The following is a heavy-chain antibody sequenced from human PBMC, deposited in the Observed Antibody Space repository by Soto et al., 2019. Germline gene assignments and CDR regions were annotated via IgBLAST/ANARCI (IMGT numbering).Heavy chain of an antibody. CDR2: IYHSGST. J-gene: IGHJ6*02. CDR1: GGSISSGGYS. V-gene: IGHV4-30-2*01. Sequence: QLQLQESGSGLVKPSQTLSLTCAVSGGSISSGGYSWSWIRQPPGKGLEWIGYIYHSGSTYYNPSLKSRVAISVHSSKNQFSLKLSSVTAAATAVYYCARVNYDYVWGSYRPYGMDVWGQGTTVTVSS. D-gene: IGHD3-16*02. CDR3: ARVNYDYVWGSYRPYGMDV.